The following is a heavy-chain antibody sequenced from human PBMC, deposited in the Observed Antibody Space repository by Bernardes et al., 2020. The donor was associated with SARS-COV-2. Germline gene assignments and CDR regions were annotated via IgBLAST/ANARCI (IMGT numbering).Heavy chain of an antibody. Sequence: ASVKVSCKASGYTFTSYDINWVRQATGQGLEWMGWMNPNSGNTGYAQKFQGRVTMTRNTSISTAYMELSSLRSEDTAVYYCARVWKMATIRGFGYWGQGTLVTVSS. V-gene: IGHV1-8*01. J-gene: IGHJ4*02. D-gene: IGHD5-12*01. CDR1: GYTFTSYD. CDR2: MNPNSGNT. CDR3: ARVWKMATIRGFGY.